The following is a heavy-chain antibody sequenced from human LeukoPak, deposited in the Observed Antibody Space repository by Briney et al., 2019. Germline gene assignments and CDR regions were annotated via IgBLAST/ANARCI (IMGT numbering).Heavy chain of an antibody. CDR3: AKDEGYGDYSGVFDY. D-gene: IGHD4-17*01. J-gene: IGHJ4*02. Sequence: GGSLRLSCAASGFPFSNYAMHWVRQAPGKGLEWVAVISYDGSNKYYADSVKGRFTISRDNSKNTLYLQMNSLRAEDTAVYYCAKDEGYGDYSGVFDYWGQGTLVTVSS. CDR1: GFPFSNYA. CDR2: ISYDGSNK. V-gene: IGHV3-30*04.